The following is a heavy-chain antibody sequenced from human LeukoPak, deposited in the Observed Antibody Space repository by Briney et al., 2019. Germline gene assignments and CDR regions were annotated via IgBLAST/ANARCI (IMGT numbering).Heavy chain of an antibody. CDR2: ISSNGGST. CDR1: GFTFSSYA. J-gene: IGHJ4*02. Sequence: GGSLRLSCSASGFTFSSYAMHWVRQAPGKGLEYVSAISSNGGSTYYADSVKGRFTISRDNSKNTLYLQMSSLRAEDTAVYYCVKELLPGGGWSLEDIDYWGQGTLVTVSS. V-gene: IGHV3-64D*09. CDR3: VKELLPGGGWSLEDIDY. D-gene: IGHD2-15*01.